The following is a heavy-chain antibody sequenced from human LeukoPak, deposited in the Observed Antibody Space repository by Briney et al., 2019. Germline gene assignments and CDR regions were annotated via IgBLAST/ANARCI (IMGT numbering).Heavy chain of an antibody. J-gene: IGHJ6*04. CDR1: GYSFTSYW. V-gene: IGHV5-51*01. CDR2: IYPGDSDT. CDR3: ARFRDYDILTGYDYYGMDV. D-gene: IGHD3-9*01. Sequence: GESLQISSQGSGYSFTSYWIGWVRQMPGKGLEWMGSIYPGDSDTRYSPSFQGQVTISADKSISTAYLQWSSLKASDTAMYYCARFRDYDILTGYDYYGMDVWGKGTTVTVSS.